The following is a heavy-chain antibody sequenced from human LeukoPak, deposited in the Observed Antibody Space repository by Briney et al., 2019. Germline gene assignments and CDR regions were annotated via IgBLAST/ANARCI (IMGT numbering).Heavy chain of an antibody. CDR3: ARDSHYFDSSGYYPDY. J-gene: IGHJ4*02. CDR2: ITATSLHI. V-gene: IGHV3-21*01. Sequence: GGSLRLSCAASGVTFSGYSMNWVRQAPGKGLEWVSAITATSLHIYYADSVKGRFTISRDNAKNSLYLQMNSLRAEDTAVYYCARDSHYFDSSGYYPDYWGQGTLVTVSS. CDR1: GVTFSGYS. D-gene: IGHD3-22*01.